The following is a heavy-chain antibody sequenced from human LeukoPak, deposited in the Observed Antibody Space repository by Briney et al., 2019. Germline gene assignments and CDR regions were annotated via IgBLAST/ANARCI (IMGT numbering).Heavy chain of an antibody. CDR1: GFTFSSYG. Sequence: PGGSLRLSCAASGFTFSSYGMHWVRQAPGKGLEWVAVISYDGSNKYYADSVEGRFTISRDNSKNTLYLQMNSLRAEDTAVYYCAKDWARYCSSTSCYARMDVWGKGTTVTVSS. CDR3: AKDWARYCSSTSCYARMDV. CDR2: ISYDGSNK. J-gene: IGHJ6*04. V-gene: IGHV3-30*18. D-gene: IGHD2-2*01.